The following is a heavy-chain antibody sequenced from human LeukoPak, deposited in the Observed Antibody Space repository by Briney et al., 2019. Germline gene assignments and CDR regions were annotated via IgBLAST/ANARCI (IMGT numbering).Heavy chain of an antibody. Sequence: ASVKVSCKASGYTFTSYGISWVRQAPGQGLEWMGWISAYNGNTNYAQKLQGRVTMNTDTSTSTAYLELRSLRADDTAEYYCAREDTRLKSDHWGQGTLVTVSS. CDR3: AREDTRLKSDH. CDR1: GYTFTSYG. J-gene: IGHJ5*02. CDR2: ISAYNGNT. V-gene: IGHV1-18*01.